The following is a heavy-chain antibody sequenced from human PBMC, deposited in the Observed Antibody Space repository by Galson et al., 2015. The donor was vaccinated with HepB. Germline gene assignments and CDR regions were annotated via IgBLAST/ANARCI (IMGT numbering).Heavy chain of an antibody. Sequence: SLRLSCAASGFNFDDHAMHWVRQVPGKGLEWVAGLSWDSKGIGYTESVRGRFTISRDNAKDTLFLQMDSLRSEDTAFYYCAKGPGIAVAKRFIDSWGQGTLVIVSS. J-gene: IGHJ4*02. D-gene: IGHD6-19*01. CDR3: AKGPGIAVAKRFIDS. CDR1: GFNFDDHA. V-gene: IGHV3-9*01. CDR2: LSWDSKGI.